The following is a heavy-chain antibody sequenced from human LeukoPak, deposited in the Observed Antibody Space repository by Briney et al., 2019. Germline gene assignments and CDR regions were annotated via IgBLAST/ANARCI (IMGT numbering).Heavy chain of an antibody. D-gene: IGHD2-2*01. CDR2: ISYDGSNK. V-gene: IGHV3-30*18. CDR1: GFTFSSYG. Sequence: GRSLGLSCAASGFTFSSYGMHWVRQAPGKGLEWVAVISYDGSNKYYADSVKGRFTISRDNSKNTLYLQMNSLRAEDTAVYYCAKGSTFDYWGQGTLVTVSS. J-gene: IGHJ4*02. CDR3: AKGSTFDY.